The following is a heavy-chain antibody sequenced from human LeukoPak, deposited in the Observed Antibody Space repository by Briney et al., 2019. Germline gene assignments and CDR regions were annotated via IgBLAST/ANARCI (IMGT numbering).Heavy chain of an antibody. CDR2: INPNSGDT. CDR3: ARFTHYYDSSGYYSYYYYYMDV. J-gene: IGHJ6*03. D-gene: IGHD3-22*01. CDR1: GYTFTGYY. Sequence: ASVKVSCKASGYTFTGYYMHWVRQAPGQGLEWMGWINPNSGDTNYAQKFQGRVTMTRDTSISTAYMELSRLRSDDTAVYYCARFTHYYDSSGYYSYYYYYMDVWGKGTTVTVSS. V-gene: IGHV1-2*02.